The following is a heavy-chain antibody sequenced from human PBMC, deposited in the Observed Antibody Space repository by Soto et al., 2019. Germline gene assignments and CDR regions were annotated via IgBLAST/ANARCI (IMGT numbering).Heavy chain of an antibody. J-gene: IGHJ4*02. CDR1: GFTFSSYA. CDR3: ARFTSSSWFFYGFDY. CDR2: ISGSEK. D-gene: IGHD6-13*01. V-gene: IGHV3-7*01. Sequence: GGSLRLSCAASGFTFSSYAMSWVRQAPGKGLEWVSAISGSEKYYVDSVKGRFTISRDNAKNSLHVQMNSLRAEDTAVYYCARFTSSSWFFYGFDYWGQGTLVTVSS.